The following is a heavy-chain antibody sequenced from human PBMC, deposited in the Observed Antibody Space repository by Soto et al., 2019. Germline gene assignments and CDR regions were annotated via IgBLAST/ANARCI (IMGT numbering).Heavy chain of an antibody. Sequence: QVQLVQSGAEVKKPGASVKVSCKASGYTFTSYYVHWVRQAPGQGLEWMGIINPGGGTSYAQKFQGRVTXPXXXSXXTVYMELSSLRSEDTAVYYCARVYCSGGSCYGIDSWGQGTLVTVSS. CDR3: ARVYCSGGSCYGIDS. CDR2: INPGGGT. J-gene: IGHJ4*02. D-gene: IGHD2-15*01. CDR1: GYTFTSYY. V-gene: IGHV1-46*01.